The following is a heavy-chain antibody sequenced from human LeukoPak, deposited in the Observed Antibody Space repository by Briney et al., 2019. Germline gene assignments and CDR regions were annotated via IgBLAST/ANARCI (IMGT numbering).Heavy chain of an antibody. CDR1: GDSVSSDSGA. J-gene: IGHJ4*02. V-gene: IGHV6-1*01. CDR2: TYYRSKWSN. Sequence: SQTLSLTFAISGDSVSSDSGAWNWIRQSPSRGLEWLGRTYYRSKWSNNYAVSVKSRITINPDTSKNQFSLQLNSVTPEDTAVYYCARGGDYGDYYFDYWGQGTLVTVSS. CDR3: ARGGDYGDYYFDY. D-gene: IGHD4-17*01.